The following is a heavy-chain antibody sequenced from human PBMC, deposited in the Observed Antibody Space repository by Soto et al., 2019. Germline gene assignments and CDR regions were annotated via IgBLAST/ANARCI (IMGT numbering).Heavy chain of an antibody. D-gene: IGHD2-2*01. J-gene: IGHJ4*02. CDR1: GYTFTSYA. V-gene: IGHV1-3*01. CDR2: INAGNGNT. CDR3: ARAIMRYCSSTSCYLFDY. Sequence: GASVKVSCKASGYTFTSYAMHWVRQAPGQRLEWMGWINAGNGNTKYSQKFQGRVTITRDTSASTAYMELSSLRSEDTAVYYCARAIMRYCSSTSCYLFDYWGQGTLVTSPQ.